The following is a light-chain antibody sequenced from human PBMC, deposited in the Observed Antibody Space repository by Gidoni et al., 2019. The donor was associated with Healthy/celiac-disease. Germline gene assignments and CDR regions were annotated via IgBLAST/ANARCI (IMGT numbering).Light chain of an antibody. V-gene: IGLV2-14*03. CDR3: SSYTSSSTLVV. Sequence: QSALTQPASVSGSPGQSITISCTGTSGDVGGYNYVSWYQQHPGKAPKLMIYDVSNRPSGVANRCSGSKSGNTASLTISGLQAEDEADYYCSSYTSSSTLVVFGGGTKLTVL. CDR1: SGDVGGYNY. J-gene: IGLJ2*01. CDR2: DVS.